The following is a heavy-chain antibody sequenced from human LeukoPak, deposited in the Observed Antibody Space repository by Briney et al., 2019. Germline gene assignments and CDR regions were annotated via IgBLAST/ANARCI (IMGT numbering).Heavy chain of an antibody. CDR3: ARTSTGWSLDY. D-gene: IGHD6-19*01. CDR1: GFTFSSYS. CDR2: ISSGSSYI. V-gene: IGHV3-21*01. J-gene: IGHJ4*02. Sequence: PGGSLRLSCAVSGFTFSSYSVNWVRQAPGKGLEWVSSISSGSSYIYYADSLKGRFTISRDNPKNSLYLQMNSLRAEDTAVYYCARTSTGWSLDYWGQGTLVTVSS.